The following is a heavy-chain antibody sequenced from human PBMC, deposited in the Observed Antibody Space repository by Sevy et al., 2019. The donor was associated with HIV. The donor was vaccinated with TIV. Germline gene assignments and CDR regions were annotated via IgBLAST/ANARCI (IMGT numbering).Heavy chain of an antibody. CDR1: GFTFRSYA. V-gene: IGHV3-23*01. CDR2: ISGPGALT. CDR3: AKGDEPAADYADYVPNAFDI. Sequence: LSLTCAVSGFTFRSYAMSWVRQAPGKGLEWVSSISGPGALTYYAESVKGRFTISRDNSKNTLFLQMNSLRAEDTALYYCAKGDEPAADYADYVPNAFDIWGQGTMVTVSS. J-gene: IGHJ3*02. D-gene: IGHD4-17*01.